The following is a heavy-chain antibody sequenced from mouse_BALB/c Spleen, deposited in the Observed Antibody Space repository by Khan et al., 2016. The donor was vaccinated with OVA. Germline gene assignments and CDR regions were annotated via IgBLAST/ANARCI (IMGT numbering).Heavy chain of an antibody. CDR1: GYTFTSYW. Sequence: DLVKPGASVKLSCKASGYTFTSYWINWIKQRPGQGLECIGRIAPGSGSTYYNEMFKGTATLTVDTSSSTAYIQLSSLSSEDSAVYFCARSNYYGSSLYATDYWGQGTSVTVSS. D-gene: IGHD1-1*01. CDR3: ARSNYYGSSLYATDY. J-gene: IGHJ4*01. V-gene: IGHV1S41*01. CDR2: IAPGSGST.